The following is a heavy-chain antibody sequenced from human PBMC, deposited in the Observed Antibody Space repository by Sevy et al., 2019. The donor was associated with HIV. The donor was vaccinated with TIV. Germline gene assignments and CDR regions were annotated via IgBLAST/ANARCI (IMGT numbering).Heavy chain of an antibody. D-gene: IGHD6-6*01. J-gene: IGHJ6*03. CDR1: GVSITRSY. CDR3: ARGGAGRQFDYYYYMDV. Sequence: SETLSLTCNVSGVSITRSYWNWIRQTPGKGLEWIAFVYYTGKTNYNPSLKSRVTLSLDTSKSQFSLKLSSVTAADTAVDYCARGGAGRQFDYYYYMDVWGKGTTVTVSS. V-gene: IGHV4-59*01. CDR2: VYYTGKT.